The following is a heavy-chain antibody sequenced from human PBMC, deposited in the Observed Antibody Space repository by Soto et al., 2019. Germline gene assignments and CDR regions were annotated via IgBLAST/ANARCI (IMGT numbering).Heavy chain of an antibody. Sequence: QVQLVESGGGVVQPGRSLRLSCAASGFTYSTFGMHWVRQAPGKGLEWVAVIAADGVAQYYADSVKGRFTISRDNSENTLFLQMKSLGAEVTAVDYCAKEFGSPQVYWFFDLWGRGTLVTVSS. D-gene: IGHD3-16*01. V-gene: IGHV3-30*18. J-gene: IGHJ2*01. CDR1: GFTYSTFG. CDR2: IAADGVAQ. CDR3: AKEFGSPQVYWFFDL.